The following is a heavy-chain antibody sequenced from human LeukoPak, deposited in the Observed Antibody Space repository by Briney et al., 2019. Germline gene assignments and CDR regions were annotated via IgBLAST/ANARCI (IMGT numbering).Heavy chain of an antibody. V-gene: IGHV3-30*04. D-gene: IGHD1-1*01. Sequence: GGSLRLSCAASGFTFSSYAMHWVRQAPDKGLEYVAVISNDGTYKYYGASVKGRFTISRDNSKNTLYLQMDSLRSEDTAVYSCTRKSGGTQRKMDDWFDPWGQGTLVIVSS. CDR1: GFTFSSYA. CDR2: ISNDGTYK. CDR3: TRKSGGTQRKMDDWFDP. J-gene: IGHJ5*02.